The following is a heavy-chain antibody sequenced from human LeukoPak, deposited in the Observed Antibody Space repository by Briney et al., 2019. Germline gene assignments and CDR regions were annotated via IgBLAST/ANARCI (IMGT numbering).Heavy chain of an antibody. J-gene: IGHJ4*02. V-gene: IGHV4-4*07. CDR3: ARGAPSDY. CDR1: GGSLSTGSISNYY. CDR2: IYTSGTT. Sequence: PSETLSLTCTVSGGSLSTGSISNYYWSWVRQPAGKGLEWIGRIYTSGTTNYNPSLKSRVTMSVDTSKNQFSLKLNSVTAADTAVYYCARGAPSDYWGQGTLATVSS.